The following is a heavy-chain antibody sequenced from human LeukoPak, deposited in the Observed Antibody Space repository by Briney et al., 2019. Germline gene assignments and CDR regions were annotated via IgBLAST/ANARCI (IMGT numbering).Heavy chain of an antibody. CDR2: IIPILGIA. V-gene: IGHV1-69*04. J-gene: IGHJ5*02. Sequence: SVKVSCKASGGTFSSYAISWVRQAPGQGLEWMGRIIPILGIANYAQKFQGRVTITADKSTSTAYMELSSLRSEDTAVYYCARDYGSSSWPYNWIDPWGQGTLVTVSS. D-gene: IGHD6-13*01. CDR1: GGTFSSYA. CDR3: ARDYGSSSWPYNWIDP.